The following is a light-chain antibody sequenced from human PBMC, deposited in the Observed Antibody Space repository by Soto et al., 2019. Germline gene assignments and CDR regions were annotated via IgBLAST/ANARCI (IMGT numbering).Light chain of an antibody. Sequence: QSVLTQPASVSGSPGQSITISCTGTNSDIGSYSHVAWYQQFPGKTPKLIIYEVSYRPSGVSHRFSASKSGNTASLTISGLQADDEADYYCISYTGSSTSYVFGTGTKLTRP. CDR3: ISYTGSSTSYV. V-gene: IGLV2-14*01. CDR1: NSDIGSYSH. CDR2: EVS. J-gene: IGLJ1*01.